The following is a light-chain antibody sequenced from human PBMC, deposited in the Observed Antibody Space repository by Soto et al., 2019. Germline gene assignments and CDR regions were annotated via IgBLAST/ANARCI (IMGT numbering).Light chain of an antibody. CDR1: SSDVGGYNY. V-gene: IGLV2-14*01. J-gene: IGLJ1*01. Sequence: QSALTQPASVSGSPGQSITISCTGTSSDVGGYNYVSWYQQHPGKAPKLMIYDVSNRPSGVSNRFSGSKSGNTASLTISGRQAEDGADYYCSSYTSSSTYVFGTGTKLTVL. CDR3: SSYTSSSTYV. CDR2: DVS.